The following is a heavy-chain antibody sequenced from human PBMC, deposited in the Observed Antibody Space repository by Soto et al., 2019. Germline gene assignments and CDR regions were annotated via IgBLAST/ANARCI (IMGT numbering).Heavy chain of an antibody. CDR3: TRHWVDYYGSGSKDYYYYYYMDV. CDR2: IRSKANSYAT. D-gene: IGHD3-10*01. J-gene: IGHJ6*03. Sequence: GGSLRLSCAASGFTFSGSAMHWVRQASGKGLEWVGRIRSKANSYATAYAASVKGRFTISRDDSKNTAYLQMNSLKTEDTAVYYCTRHWVDYYGSGSKDYYYYYYMDVWGKGTTVTVSS. CDR1: GFTFSGSA. V-gene: IGHV3-73*01.